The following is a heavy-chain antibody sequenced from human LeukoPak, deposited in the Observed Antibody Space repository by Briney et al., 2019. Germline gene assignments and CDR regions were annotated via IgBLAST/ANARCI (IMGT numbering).Heavy chain of an antibody. CDR1: GFSLSTSGVG. CDR2: IYWDDDK. CDR3: AHRRQGNSDPSGWDYFDY. D-gene: IGHD6-19*01. V-gene: IGHV2-5*02. Sequence: SGPTLVKPTQTLTLTCTFSGFSLSTSGVGVGWIRQPPGKALEWLALIYWDDDKRYSPSLKSRLTITKDTSKNQVVLTMTNMDPVDTATYYCAHRRQGNSDPSGWDYFDYWGPGTLVTVSS. J-gene: IGHJ4*02.